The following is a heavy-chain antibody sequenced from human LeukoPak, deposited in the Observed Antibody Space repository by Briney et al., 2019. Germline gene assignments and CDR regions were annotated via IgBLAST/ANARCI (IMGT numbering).Heavy chain of an antibody. V-gene: IGHV3-11*04. Sequence: KAGGSLRLSCAASGFTFSDYYMSWIRQAPGKGLEWVSYISSSGSTIYYADSVKGRFTISRDNAKNTLYLQMNSLRAEDTAVYYCARVGDDMGYSSGWYEGSFDYWGQGTLVTVSS. J-gene: IGHJ4*02. CDR2: ISSSGSTI. CDR1: GFTFSDYY. CDR3: ARVGDDMGYSSGWYEGSFDY. D-gene: IGHD6-19*01.